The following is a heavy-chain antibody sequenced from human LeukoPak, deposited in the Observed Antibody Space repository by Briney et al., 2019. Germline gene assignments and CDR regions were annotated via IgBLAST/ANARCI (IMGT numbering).Heavy chain of an antibody. Sequence: SETLSLTCTVSGFSISSHYCSWIRQPPGKGREWIGYIYYSGSTNYNPSLKRRVTISVDTSKHQFSLKLTSVTAADAAVYYCASSPGDTAAFDIWGQGTMVTVSS. CDR2: IYYSGST. D-gene: IGHD5-18*01. V-gene: IGHV4-59*11. CDR3: ASSPGDTAAFDI. CDR1: GFSISSHY. J-gene: IGHJ3*02.